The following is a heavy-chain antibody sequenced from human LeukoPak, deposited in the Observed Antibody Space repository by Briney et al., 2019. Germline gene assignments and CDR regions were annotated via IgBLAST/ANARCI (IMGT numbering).Heavy chain of an antibody. D-gene: IGHD3-10*01. CDR3: ARDGYYYGSGSYYNELTNSATDY. J-gene: IGHJ4*02. Sequence: GGSLRLSCAASGFTFSSYSMNWVRQAPGKGLEWVSSISSSSSYIYYADSVKGRFTISRDNAKNSLYLQMNSLRAEDTAVYYCARDGYYYGSGSYYNELTNSATDYWGQGTPVTVSS. CDR2: ISSSSSYI. CDR1: GFTFSSYS. V-gene: IGHV3-21*01.